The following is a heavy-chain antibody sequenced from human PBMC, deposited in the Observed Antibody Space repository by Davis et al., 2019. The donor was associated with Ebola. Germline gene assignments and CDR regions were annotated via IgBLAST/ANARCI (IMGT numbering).Heavy chain of an antibody. D-gene: IGHD5-12*01. J-gene: IGHJ4*02. Sequence: GESLKISCADSVITFSSYAMTWVRQAPGKGLEWVSAISGSGGNTYYADSVKGRFTISRDNSKKTMYLQMNSLRGEDTAVYYCAKDWDYIVTTINVESDYWGQGTLVTVSS. CDR3: AKDWDYIVTTINVESDY. CDR2: ISGSGGNT. V-gene: IGHV3-23*01. CDR1: VITFSSYA.